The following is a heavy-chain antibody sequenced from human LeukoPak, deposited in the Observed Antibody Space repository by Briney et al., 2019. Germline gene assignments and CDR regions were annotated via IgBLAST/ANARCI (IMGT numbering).Heavy chain of an antibody. CDR3: ARDAPHAYGSGSNYYYYYMDV. CDR2: IKQDGSEK. V-gene: IGHV3-7*01. J-gene: IGHJ6*03. CDR1: GFTFSSYC. D-gene: IGHD3-10*01. Sequence: PGGSLRLSCAASGFTFSSYCVSWVRQAPGKGLEWVANIKQDGSEKFCVDSVRARFPISRDNAKNSLSLQMKPLRAEHGAVLHCARDAPHAYGSGSNYYYYYMDVWGKGTTVTVSS.